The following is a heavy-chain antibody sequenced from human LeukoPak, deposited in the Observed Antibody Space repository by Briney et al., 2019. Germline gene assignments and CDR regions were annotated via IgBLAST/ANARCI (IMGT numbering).Heavy chain of an antibody. CDR3: ASAKNYYYYMDV. Sequence: GGSLGLSCAASGFTVSSNYMSWVRQAPGKGLEWVSVIYTGGSTYYADSVKGRFTISRDNSKNTLYLQMNSLRAEDTAVYYCASAKNYYYYMDVWGKGTTVTVSS. CDR1: GFTVSSNY. CDR2: IYTGGST. V-gene: IGHV3-53*01. J-gene: IGHJ6*03.